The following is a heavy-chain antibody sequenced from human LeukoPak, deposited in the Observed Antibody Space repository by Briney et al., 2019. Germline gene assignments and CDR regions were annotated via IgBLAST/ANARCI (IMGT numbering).Heavy chain of an antibody. Sequence: GGSLRLSCAASGSTFSSYEMNWVRQAPGKGLEWVSHISSSGSTIYYTDSVKGRFTISRDNSKNSLYLQMNSLRAEDTAIYYCARTVARIGYWGQGTLVTVSS. CDR1: GSTFSSYE. D-gene: IGHD4-23*01. CDR3: ARTVARIGY. CDR2: ISSSGSTI. V-gene: IGHV3-48*03. J-gene: IGHJ4*02.